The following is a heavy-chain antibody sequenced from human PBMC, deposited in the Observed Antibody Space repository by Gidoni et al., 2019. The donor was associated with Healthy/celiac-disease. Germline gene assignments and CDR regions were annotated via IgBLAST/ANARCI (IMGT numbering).Heavy chain of an antibody. D-gene: IGHD5-18*01. Sequence: QVQLVQSGAAVKKPGSSVKVSCKASGGTFSSYAISWVRQAPGQGLEWMGGIIPIFGTANYAQKFQGRVTITADESTSTAYMELSSLRSEDTAVYYCAGWLQQTKKRGPFDYWGQGTLVTVSS. CDR1: GGTFSSYA. CDR2: IIPIFGTA. CDR3: AGWLQQTKKRGPFDY. J-gene: IGHJ4*02. V-gene: IGHV1-69*01.